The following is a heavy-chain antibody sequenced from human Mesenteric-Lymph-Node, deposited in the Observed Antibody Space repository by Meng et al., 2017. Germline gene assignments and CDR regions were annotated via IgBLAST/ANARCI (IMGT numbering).Heavy chain of an antibody. Sequence: LSLTCAASGFTFSSYEMNWVRQAPGKGLEWVSYISSSGSTIYYADSVKGRFTISRDNAKNSLYLQMNSLRPDDTAVYYCVTWPHADYWGQGTLVTVSS. V-gene: IGHV3-48*03. J-gene: IGHJ4*02. CDR3: VTWPHADY. CDR1: GFTFSSYE. D-gene: IGHD5-12*01. CDR2: ISSSGSTI.